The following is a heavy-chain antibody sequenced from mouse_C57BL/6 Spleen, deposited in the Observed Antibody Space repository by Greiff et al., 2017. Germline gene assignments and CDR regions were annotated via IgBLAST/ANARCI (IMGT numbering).Heavy chain of an antibody. CDR2: IYPGDGDT. V-gene: IGHV1-82*01. CDR1: GYAFSSSW. D-gene: IGHD1-1*01. J-gene: IGHJ2*01. Sequence: QVQLKESGPELVKPGASVKISCKASGYAFSSSWMNWVKQRPGKGLEWIGRIYPGDGDTNYNGKFKGKATLTADKSSSTAYMQLSSLTSEDSAVYFCARCEDYYGSSYVGDYWGQGTTLTVSS. CDR3: ARCEDYYGSSYVGDY.